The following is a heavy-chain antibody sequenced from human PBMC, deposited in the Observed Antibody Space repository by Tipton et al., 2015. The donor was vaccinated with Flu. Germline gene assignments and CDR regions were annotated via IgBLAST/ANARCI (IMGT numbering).Heavy chain of an antibody. J-gene: IGHJ6*02. CDR2: IYYSGST. Sequence: TLSLTCTVSGGSISSYYWSWIRQPPGKGLDWIGYIYYSGSTNYNPSLKSRVTISVDTSKNQFSLKLSSVTAADTAVYYCARDRPNYYYGMDVWGQGTTVTVSS. CDR1: GGSISSYY. CDR3: ARDRPNYYYGMDV. V-gene: IGHV4-59*01.